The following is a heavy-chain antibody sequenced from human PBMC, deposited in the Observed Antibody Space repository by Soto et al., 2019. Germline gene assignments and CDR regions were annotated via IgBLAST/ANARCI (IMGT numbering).Heavy chain of an antibody. V-gene: IGHV3-21*01. J-gene: IGHJ4*02. Sequence: ESGGGLVKPGGSLRLSCAASGFTFITYNMNWVRQAPGKGLEWVSSISSSSSYIYYADSVKGRFTISRDNAKNSLYLQMNSLRAEDTAVYYCARLTTVTSSPLVDYWGQGTLVTVSS. CDR1: GFTFITYN. CDR3: ARLTTVTSSPLVDY. CDR2: ISSSSSYI. D-gene: IGHD4-17*01.